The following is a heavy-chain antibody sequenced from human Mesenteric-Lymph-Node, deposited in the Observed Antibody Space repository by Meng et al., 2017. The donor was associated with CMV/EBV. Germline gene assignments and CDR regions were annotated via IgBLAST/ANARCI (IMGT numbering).Heavy chain of an antibody. CDR1: GFTFSSSW. Sequence: GGSLRLSCAASGFTFSSSWLHWARQAPGKGVVWVSRINTDGSDTGYADSVKGRFTISRDNAKNTLYLQMNNLRAEDTAVYYCARNFAGGLDVWGQGTTVTVSS. D-gene: IGHD2/OR15-2a*01. J-gene: IGHJ6*02. CDR3: ARNFAGGLDV. CDR2: INTDGSDT. V-gene: IGHV3-74*01.